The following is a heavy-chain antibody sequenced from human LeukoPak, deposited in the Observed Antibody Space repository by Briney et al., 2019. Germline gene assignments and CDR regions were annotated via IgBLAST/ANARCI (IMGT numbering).Heavy chain of an antibody. Sequence: GGSLRLSCAASGFTFSSYAMSWVRQAPGKGLEWVSSISGTSTYIYYADSVKGRFTISRDNAKNSLYLQMNSLRAEDTAVYYCGRQAAPDYWGQGTLVTVSS. CDR3: GRQAAPDY. CDR1: GFTFSSYA. D-gene: IGHD2-15*01. CDR2: ISGTSTYI. V-gene: IGHV3-21*06. J-gene: IGHJ4*02.